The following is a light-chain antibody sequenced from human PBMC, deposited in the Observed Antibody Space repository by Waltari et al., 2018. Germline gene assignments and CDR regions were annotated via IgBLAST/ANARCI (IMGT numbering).Light chain of an antibody. CDR1: QSVSRD. CDR2: GAS. Sequence: ETVMTQSPPTLSVSPGERATLPCRARQSVSRDLAWYQQKPGQAPRLLIYGASTRATGIPGRFSGSGSGTEFTLTISSLQSEDFAVYYCQQYNNWPLTFGGGTKVEI. V-gene: IGKV3-15*01. J-gene: IGKJ4*01. CDR3: QQYNNWPLT.